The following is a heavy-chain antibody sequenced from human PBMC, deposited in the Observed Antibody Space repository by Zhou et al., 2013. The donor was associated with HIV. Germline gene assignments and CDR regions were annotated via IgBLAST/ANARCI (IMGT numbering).Heavy chain of an antibody. CDR3: AGDGDYHAFDI. V-gene: IGHV1-69*05. Sequence: QLQLVQSGAEVKKPGSSVKVSCKASGGTLINQAISWVRQAPGQGLEWMGGIIPIFGTANYAQKFQGRVTITTDESTSTAYMELSSLRSEDTAVYYCAGDGDYHAFDIWGQGTMVTVSS. J-gene: IGHJ3*02. CDR1: GGTLINQA. CDR2: IIPIFGTA. D-gene: IGHD4-17*01.